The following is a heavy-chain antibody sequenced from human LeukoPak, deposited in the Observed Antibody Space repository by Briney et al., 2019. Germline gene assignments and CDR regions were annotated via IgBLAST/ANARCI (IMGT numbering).Heavy chain of an antibody. V-gene: IGHV3-33*06. CDR3: AKERAMEGDGMDV. CDR1: GFTFSTYG. J-gene: IGHJ6*02. CDR2: MYYDGGNK. Sequence: PGGSLRLSCATSGFTFSTYGMHWVRQAPGKGLEWVAIMYYDGGNKYYADSVKGRFTISRDNSNNTLYLQMNSLRAEDTAVYYCAKERAMEGDGMDVWGQGTTVTVSS. D-gene: IGHD2-8*01.